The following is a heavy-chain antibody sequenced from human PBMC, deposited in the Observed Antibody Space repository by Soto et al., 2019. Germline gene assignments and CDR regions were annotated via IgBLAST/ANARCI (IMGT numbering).Heavy chain of an antibody. Sequence: SESRSLTCTVSGCSISSYYGSWIRPPAGKGLEWIGRIYTSESTNYNPSLKTRVSMSIDTSKDQFSLKLKSVTAADTALYFCARQRTSVVTQAYFDGWGPGSLVTFS. CDR3: ARQRTSVVTQAYFDG. D-gene: IGHD2-21*02. V-gene: IGHV4-4*07. CDR2: IYTSEST. J-gene: IGHJ4*02. CDR1: GCSISSYY.